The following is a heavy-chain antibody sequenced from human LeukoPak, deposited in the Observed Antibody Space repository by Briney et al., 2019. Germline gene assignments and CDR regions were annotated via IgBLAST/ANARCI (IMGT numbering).Heavy chain of an antibody. CDR3: AREGVSYYYGSGFDP. J-gene: IGHJ5*02. V-gene: IGHV4-30-2*01. Sequence: SSETLSLTCAVSGGSISSGGYSWSWIRQPPGKGLEWIGYIYHSGSTYYNPSLKSRVTISVDRSKNQFSLKLSSVTAADTAVYYCAREGVSYYYGSGFDPWGQGTLVTVSS. CDR1: GGSISSGGYS. CDR2: IYHSGST. D-gene: IGHD3-10*01.